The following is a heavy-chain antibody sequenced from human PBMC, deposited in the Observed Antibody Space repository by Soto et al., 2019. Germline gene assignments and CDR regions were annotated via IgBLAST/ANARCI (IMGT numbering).Heavy chain of an antibody. CDR1: GFTFSNYW. V-gene: IGHV3-7*03. Sequence: GGSLRLSCAASGFTFSNYWMTWVRQAPGKGLEWVANIKQDGSEKYYVDSVKGRFTISRDNAKNSLYLQMNSLRAEDMAVYYCARGVTIFGVVYFDYWGQGTLVTVSS. D-gene: IGHD3-3*01. CDR3: ARGVTIFGVVYFDY. CDR2: IKQDGSEK. J-gene: IGHJ4*02.